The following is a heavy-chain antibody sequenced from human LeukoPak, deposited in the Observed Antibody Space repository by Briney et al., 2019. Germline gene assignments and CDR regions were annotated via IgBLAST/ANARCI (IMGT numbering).Heavy chain of an antibody. CDR2: ISRGGDRT. Sequence: GGSLRLSCAASGFTFSNYAMSWVRQAPGKGLEGVAVISRGGDRTDYSGCVRGRFTISRDNSGNTLYLQMNSLRGEDTAVYYCGKGTREDYDSIYDIFNMCGQGTMVTVSS. V-gene: IGHV3-23*01. CDR3: GKGTREDYDSIYDIFNM. D-gene: IGHD3-22*01. J-gene: IGHJ3*02. CDR1: GFTFSNYA.